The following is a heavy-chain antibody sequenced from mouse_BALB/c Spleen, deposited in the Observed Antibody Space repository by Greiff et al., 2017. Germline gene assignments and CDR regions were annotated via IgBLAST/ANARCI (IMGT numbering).Heavy chain of an antibody. CDR3: ARPIYYDYDGGLDY. CDR1: GFTFSSFG. J-gene: IGHJ4*01. V-gene: IGHV5-17*02. D-gene: IGHD2-4*01. Sequence: EVQGVESGGGLVQPGGSRKLSCAASGFTFSSFGMHWVRQAPEKGLEWVAYISSGSSTIYYADTVKGRFTISRDNPKNTLFLQMTSLRSEDTAMYYCARPIYYDYDGGLDYWGQGNSVTVSS. CDR2: ISSGSSTI.